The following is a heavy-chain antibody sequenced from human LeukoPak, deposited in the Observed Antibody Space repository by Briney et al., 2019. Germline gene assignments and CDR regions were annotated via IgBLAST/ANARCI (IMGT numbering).Heavy chain of an antibody. CDR2: IYYSGST. CDR3: ARLSIKEGTRAWFVP. D-gene: IGHD6-6*01. CDR1: GGSISSYY. J-gene: IGHJ5*02. V-gene: IGHV4-59*08. Sequence: SETLSLTCTVSGGSISSYYWSWIRQPPGKGLEWIGYIYYSGSTNYNPSLKSRVTISVDTSKNQFSLKLSSVTAADTAVYYCARLSIKEGTRAWFVPWGQGTLVTVSS.